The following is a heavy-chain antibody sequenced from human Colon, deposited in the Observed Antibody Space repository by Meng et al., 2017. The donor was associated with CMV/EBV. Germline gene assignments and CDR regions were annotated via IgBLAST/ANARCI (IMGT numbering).Heavy chain of an antibody. CDR2: IKPDGSQK. V-gene: IGHV3-7*01. CDR1: GFTFNTYW. CDR3: ARGQWLGNYFDY. Sequence: GESLKISCAASGFTFNTYWMTWVRQAPGKGLECVANIKPDGSQKYYVDSVKGRFTISRDNAKDLLYLQMNTLRAEDTTMYYCARGQWLGNYFDYWGQGTLVTSPQ. D-gene: IGHD6-19*01. J-gene: IGHJ4*02.